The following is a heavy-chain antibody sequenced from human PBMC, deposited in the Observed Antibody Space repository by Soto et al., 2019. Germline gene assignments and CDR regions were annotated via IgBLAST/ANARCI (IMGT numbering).Heavy chain of an antibody. V-gene: IGHV1-69*13. CDR3: ARGQWELRADYYYYGMDV. D-gene: IGHD1-26*01. J-gene: IGHJ6*02. Sequence: GASVKVSCKASGGTFSSYAISWVRQAPGQGLEWMGGIIPIFGTANYAQKFQGRVTITAGESTSTAYMELSSLRSEDTAVYYCARGQWELRADYYYYGMDVWGQGTTVTVSS. CDR2: IIPIFGTA. CDR1: GGTFSSYA.